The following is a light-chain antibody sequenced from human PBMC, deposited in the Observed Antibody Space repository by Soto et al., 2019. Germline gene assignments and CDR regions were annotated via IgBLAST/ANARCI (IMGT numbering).Light chain of an antibody. CDR3: ASYAGNKVV. Sequence: QSALTQPPSASGSPGQSVAISCTGTSSDIGGYNYVSWYQQHSGKAPKLIIYEVTRRPSGVPDRFSGSKSGSTASLTVSGLQAEDEADYYCASYAGNKVVFGGGTQLPS. CDR2: EVT. CDR1: SSDIGGYNY. V-gene: IGLV2-8*01. J-gene: IGLJ2*01.